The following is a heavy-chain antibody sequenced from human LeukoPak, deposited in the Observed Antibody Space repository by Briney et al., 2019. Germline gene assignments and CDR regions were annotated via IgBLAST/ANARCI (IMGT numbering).Heavy chain of an antibody. V-gene: IGHV3-74*01. CDR2: INSDGSST. J-gene: IGHJ5*02. D-gene: IGHD2-8*01. CDR1: GFTFSSYW. CDR3: AKDVRRCNGACT. Sequence: GGSLRLSCAASGFTFSSYWMHWVRQAPGKGLVWVSRINSDGSSTSYADSVKGRFTISRDNAKNTLYLQMNSLRVEDTAIYYCAKDVRRCNGACTWGQGTLVTVSS.